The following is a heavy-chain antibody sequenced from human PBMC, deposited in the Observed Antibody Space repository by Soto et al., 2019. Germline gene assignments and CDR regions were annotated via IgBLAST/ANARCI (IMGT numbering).Heavy chain of an antibody. CDR1: GYTFTSYG. Sequence: GASVKVSCKASGYTFTSYGISWVRQAPGQGLEWMGWISAYNGNTNYAQKLQGRVTMTTDTSTSTAYMELRSLRSDDTAVYYCARRDGSPSLSSYYYYGMDVWGQGTTVTVSS. J-gene: IGHJ6*02. CDR3: ARRDGSPSLSSYYYYGMDV. CDR2: ISAYNGNT. D-gene: IGHD6-6*01. V-gene: IGHV1-18*01.